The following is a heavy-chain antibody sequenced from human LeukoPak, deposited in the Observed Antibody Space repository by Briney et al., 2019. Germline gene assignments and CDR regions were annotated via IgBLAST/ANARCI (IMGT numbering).Heavy chain of an antibody. CDR3: ARTGQYCSGGTCYSGQFDF. CDR1: GFTFSSYS. J-gene: IGHJ4*02. V-gene: IGHV3-21*04. D-gene: IGHD2-15*01. CDR2: ISSSSSYI. Sequence: GFLRLSCAASGFTFSSYSMNWVRQAPGKGLEWVSSISSSSSYIYYADSVKGRFTISRDNAKNSLYLQMNSLRAEDTAVYYCARTGQYCSGGTCYSGQFDFWGQGTLVTVSS.